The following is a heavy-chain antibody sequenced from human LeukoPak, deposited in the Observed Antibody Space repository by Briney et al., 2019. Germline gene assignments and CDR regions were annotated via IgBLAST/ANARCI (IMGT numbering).Heavy chain of an antibody. V-gene: IGHV3-74*01. Sequence: GGPLRLSCATSGFTFSVYWMYWVCQAPGKGLVWVSRISSDGSSTTYADSVKGRFTMSRDNAKNTLYLQMSSLRAEDTAVYYCARDRGAPDSFDLWGLGTMVTVSS. CDR3: ARDRGAPDSFDL. CDR1: GFTFSVYW. J-gene: IGHJ3*01. CDR2: ISSDGSST. D-gene: IGHD3-10*01.